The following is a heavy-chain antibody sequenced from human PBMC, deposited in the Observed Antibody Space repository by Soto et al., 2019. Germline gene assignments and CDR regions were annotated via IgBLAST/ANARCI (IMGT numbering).Heavy chain of an antibody. CDR3: ARDACGGDCYYYYGMDV. D-gene: IGHD2-21*02. CDR2: ISYDGSNK. V-gene: IGHV3-30-3*01. J-gene: IGHJ6*02. CDR1: GFTFSSYA. Sequence: QVQLVESGGGVVQPGRSLRLSCAASGFTFSSYAMHWVRQAPGKGLEWVAVISYDGSNKYYADSVKGRFTISRDNSKNTLYLQMNSLRAEDTAVYYCARDACGGDCYYYYGMDVWGQGTTASVSS.